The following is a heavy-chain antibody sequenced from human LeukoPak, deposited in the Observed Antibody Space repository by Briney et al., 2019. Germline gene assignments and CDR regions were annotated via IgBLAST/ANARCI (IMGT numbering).Heavy chain of an antibody. D-gene: IGHD3-10*01. CDR3: ARDFHSYGSGSYYLDY. CDR1: GFTFSTFW. V-gene: IGHV3-7*01. CDR2: IKQDGSEK. Sequence: GGSLRLSCAASGFTFSTFWMTWVRQAPGKGLEWVANIKQDGSEKYYVDSVKGRFTISRDNANKSLSLQMNSLRVEDTAMYYCARDFHSYGSGSYYLDYWGQGTLVTVSS. J-gene: IGHJ4*02.